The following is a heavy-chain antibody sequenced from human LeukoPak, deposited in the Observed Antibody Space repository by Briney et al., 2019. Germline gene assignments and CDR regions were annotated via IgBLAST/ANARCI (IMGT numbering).Heavy chain of an antibody. CDR2: IYYSGSI. V-gene: IGHV4-28*05. CDR3: ARLLTGWFDP. J-gene: IGHJ5*02. D-gene: IGHD7-27*01. Sequence: SDTLSLTCAVSGFSISSSNWWGWIRQPPGKGLEWIGHIYYSGSIHYNPSLESRVTISVDTSKNQFSLKLSSVTAADTAVYYRARLLTGWFDPWGQGTLVTVSS. CDR1: GFSISSSNW.